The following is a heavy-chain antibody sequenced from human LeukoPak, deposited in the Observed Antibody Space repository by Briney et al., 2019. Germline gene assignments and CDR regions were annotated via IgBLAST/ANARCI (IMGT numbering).Heavy chain of an antibody. CDR1: GGSISSGGYY. V-gene: IGHV4-31*03. CDR3: ARGLGVPPDY. D-gene: IGHD3-10*01. CDR2: IYYSGST. J-gene: IGHJ4*02. Sequence: SETLSLTCTVPGGSISSGGYYWSWIRQHPGKGLEWIGYIYYSGSTYYNPSLKSRVTISVDTSKNQFSLKLSSVTAADTAVYYCARGLGVPPDYWGQGTLVTVSS.